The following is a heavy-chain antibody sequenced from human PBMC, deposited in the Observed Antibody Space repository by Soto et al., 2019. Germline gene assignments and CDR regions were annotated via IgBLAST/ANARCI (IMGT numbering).Heavy chain of an antibody. V-gene: IGHV3-23*01. D-gene: IGHD3-16*01. CDR1: GFTFSSYA. J-gene: IGHJ3*02. CDR2: ISGSGGST. Sequence: HPGGSLRLSCAASGFTFSSYAMSWVRQAPGKGLEWVSAISGSGGSTYYADSVKGRFTISRDNSKNTLYLQMNSLRAEDTAVYYCAKDPPRRRSGEEEGVAFDIWGQGTMVTVSS. CDR3: AKDPPRRRSGEEEGVAFDI.